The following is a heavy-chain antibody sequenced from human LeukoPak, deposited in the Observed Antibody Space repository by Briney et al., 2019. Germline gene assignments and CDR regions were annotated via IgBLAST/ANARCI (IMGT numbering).Heavy chain of an antibody. CDR1: GGSISPYY. V-gene: IGHV4-59*08. D-gene: IGHD3-16*01. Sequence: SETLSLTCNVYGGSISPYYWSWIRQPPGKGLEWIAYITYSGSINYNPSLKSRVTISVNMSKNQFSLKLDSVTAAGTAVYYCARHLPPYVHIDIWGQGTEVTVSS. J-gene: IGHJ3*02. CDR3: ARHLPPYVHIDI. CDR2: ITYSGSI.